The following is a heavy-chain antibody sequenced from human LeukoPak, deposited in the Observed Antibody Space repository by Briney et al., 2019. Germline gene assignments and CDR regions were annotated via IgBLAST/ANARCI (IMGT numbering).Heavy chain of an antibody. V-gene: IGHV3-64*04. CDR2: ISSNGDRI. CDR3: AREEYSGSYYFDY. Sequence: GGSLRLSCSVSGFTFSSYAMYWVRQPPGKGLEYVSAISSNGDRIYYADSVKGRFTISRDNAKNSLYLQMNSLRAEDTAVYYCAREEYSGSYYFDYWGQGTLVTVSS. D-gene: IGHD1-26*01. J-gene: IGHJ4*02. CDR1: GFTFSSYA.